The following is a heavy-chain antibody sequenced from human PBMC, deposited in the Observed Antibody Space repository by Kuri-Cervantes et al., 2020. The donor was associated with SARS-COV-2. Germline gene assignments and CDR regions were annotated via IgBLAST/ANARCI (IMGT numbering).Heavy chain of an antibody. CDR3: ARVGGRYSSSPYNWCDP. J-gene: IGHJ5*02. CDR1: GGFFSGYY. CDR2: INHRGNI. Sequence: SETLSLTCALYGGFFSGYYWSWIRRPPGKGLEWFGEINHRGNINYNPALKSRVTISVDTSKNQFSLKLSSVTASDTAVYYGARVGGRYSSSPYNWCDPWGQGTLVTVSS. D-gene: IGHD6-6*01. V-gene: IGHV4-34*01.